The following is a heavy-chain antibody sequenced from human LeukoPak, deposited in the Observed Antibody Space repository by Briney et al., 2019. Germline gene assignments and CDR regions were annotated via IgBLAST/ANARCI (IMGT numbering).Heavy chain of an antibody. D-gene: IGHD6-19*01. Sequence: GSLRLSCAASGFAFRNYYMDWIRQAPGKGLEWVAYISNIGTIIYYAESVKGRFTSSRDNAKNSLYLQMKSLRAEDTALYYCARDVAMAGGDLDYWGQGTLVTVSS. J-gene: IGHJ4*02. V-gene: IGHV3-11*01. CDR3: ARDVAMAGGDLDY. CDR2: ISNIGTII. CDR1: GFAFRNYY.